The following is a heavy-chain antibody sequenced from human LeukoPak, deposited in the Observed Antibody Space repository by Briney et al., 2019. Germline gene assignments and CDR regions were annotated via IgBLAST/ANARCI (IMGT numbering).Heavy chain of an antibody. Sequence: GASVKVSCKASGGTFSGYAISWVRQAPGQGLEWMGGIIPIFGTANYAQKFQGRVTIAADESTSTAYMELSSLRSEDTAVYYCARSSRKDIVVVPTPVFDYWGQGTLVTVSS. J-gene: IGHJ4*02. CDR1: GGTFSGYA. D-gene: IGHD2-2*01. CDR3: ARSSRKDIVVVPTPVFDY. CDR2: IIPIFGTA. V-gene: IGHV1-69*13.